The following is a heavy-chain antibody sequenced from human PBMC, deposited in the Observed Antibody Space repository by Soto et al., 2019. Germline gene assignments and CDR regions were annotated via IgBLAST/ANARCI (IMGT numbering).Heavy chain of an antibody. CDR1: GFPFSSYA. D-gene: IGHD2-8*01. CDR2: ISGSGGST. V-gene: IGHV3-23*01. J-gene: IGHJ3*02. CDR3: AKEHCTNGVCYHDAFDI. Sequence: EVQLLESGGGLVQPGGSLRLSCAASGFPFSSYAMSWVRQAPGKGLEWVSAISGSGGSTYYADSVKGRFTISRDNSKNTLYLQMNSLRAEDTAVYYCAKEHCTNGVCYHDAFDIWGQGTMVTVSS.